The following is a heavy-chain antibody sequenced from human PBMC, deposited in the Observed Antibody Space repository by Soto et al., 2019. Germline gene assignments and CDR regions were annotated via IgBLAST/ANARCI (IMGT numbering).Heavy chain of an antibody. CDR1: GFTFSSYW. Sequence: VQLVESGGGLVQPGGSLRLSCAASGFTFSSYWMQWVRQTPGKGLVWVGRITNDGKIAYYADSVKGRFTISRDNAKNTLYLQMNGLRDDDTSVFYCARDIWGGPYVWGKGTTVIVTS. V-gene: IGHV3-74*01. CDR2: ITNDGKIA. CDR3: ARDIWGGPYV. J-gene: IGHJ6*04. D-gene: IGHD3-3*01.